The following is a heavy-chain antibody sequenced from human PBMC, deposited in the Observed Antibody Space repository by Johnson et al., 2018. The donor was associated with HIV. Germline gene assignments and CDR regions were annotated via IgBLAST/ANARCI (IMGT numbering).Heavy chain of an antibody. J-gene: IGHJ3*02. CDR3: AKQYYGSGGSVHAFEI. V-gene: IGHV3-30*18. D-gene: IGHD3-10*01. Sequence: QVLLVESGGGVVQPGRSLRLSCAASRITLSSYGMHWVRQAPGKGLEWVAVISYDGSNKYYADSVKGRFTVSRDNSKNTVYLQMNSLRAEDTAVYYCAKQYYGSGGSVHAFEIWGQGTMVTVSS. CDR1: RITLSSYG. CDR2: ISYDGSNK.